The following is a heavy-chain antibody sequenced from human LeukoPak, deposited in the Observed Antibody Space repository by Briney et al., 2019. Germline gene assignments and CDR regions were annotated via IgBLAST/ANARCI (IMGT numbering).Heavy chain of an antibody. J-gene: IGHJ4*02. D-gene: IGHD6-13*01. CDR1: GGSISSYY. Sequence: SEILSLTCTVSGGSISSYYWSWIRQPPGKGLEWIGYIYYSGSTNYNPSLKSRVTISVDTSKNQFSLKLSSVTAADTAVYYCASIAAVPPQFDYWGQGTLVTVSS. CDR3: ASIAAVPPQFDY. CDR2: IYYSGST. V-gene: IGHV4-59*01.